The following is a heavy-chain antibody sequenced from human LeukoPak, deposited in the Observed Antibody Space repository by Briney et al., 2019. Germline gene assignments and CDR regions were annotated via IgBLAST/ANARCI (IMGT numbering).Heavy chain of an antibody. D-gene: IGHD3-3*01. CDR1: GGAISSYY. CDR3: ARHSHYDFWSGYPNFDY. Sequence: SETLSLTRTVSGGAISSYYWSWIRQPPGKGLEWIGYIYYSGSTNYNPSLKSRVTISVDTSKNQFSLKLSSVTAADTAVYYCARHSHYDFWSGYPNFDYWGQGTLVTVSS. CDR2: IYYSGST. J-gene: IGHJ4*02. V-gene: IGHV4-59*08.